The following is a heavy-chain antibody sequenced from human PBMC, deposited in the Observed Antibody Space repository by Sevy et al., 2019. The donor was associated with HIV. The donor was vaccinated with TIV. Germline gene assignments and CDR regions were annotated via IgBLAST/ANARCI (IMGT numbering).Heavy chain of an antibody. D-gene: IGHD3-10*01. CDR2: ISESGDRT. V-gene: IGHV3-23*01. Sequence: GGSLRLSCAASGFTFSSYPITWVRQAPGKGLEWVSGISESGDRTAYADSVKGRFAMSRDNSNNMLSLQMTSLRAEDTAVYYCAKQRGVAGPYFDLWGQGTLVTVSS. CDR1: GFTFSSYP. CDR3: AKQRGVAGPYFDL. J-gene: IGHJ4*02.